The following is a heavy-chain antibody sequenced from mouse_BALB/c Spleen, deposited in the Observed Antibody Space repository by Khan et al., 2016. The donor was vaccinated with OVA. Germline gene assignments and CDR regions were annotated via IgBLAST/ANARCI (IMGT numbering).Heavy chain of an antibody. CDR3: ARSVTSTTVVATDCDY. CDR1: GYSITSDYA. CDR2: ISYSGRT. V-gene: IGHV3-2*02. Sequence: EVQLQESGPGLVKPSQSLSLTCTVTGYSITSDYAWNWIRQFPGNKLEWMGYISYSGRTSYNPSLKSRISLNQETSKNQFFLKVTSVTNEDTATYYCARSVTSTTVVATDCDYWGQGTTLTVSA. D-gene: IGHD1-1*01. J-gene: IGHJ2*01.